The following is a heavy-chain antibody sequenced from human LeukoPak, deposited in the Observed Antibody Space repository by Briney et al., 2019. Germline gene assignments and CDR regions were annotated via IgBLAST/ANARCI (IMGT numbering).Heavy chain of an antibody. CDR1: GFTFSTYA. Sequence: GGSLRLSCAASGFTFSTYAMTWVRQAPGQGLEWVSSIAGSGGITNYADSVKGRFTISRDNSKNTLYLQMNSLRAEDTAVYYCAKDYSDILSPFDSWGQGTLVTVSS. CDR3: AKDYSDILSPFDS. CDR2: IAGSGGIT. J-gene: IGHJ4*02. D-gene: IGHD3-9*01. V-gene: IGHV3-23*01.